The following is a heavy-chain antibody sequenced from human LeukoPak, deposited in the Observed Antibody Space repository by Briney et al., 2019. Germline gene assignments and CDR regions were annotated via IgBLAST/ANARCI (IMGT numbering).Heavy chain of an antibody. D-gene: IGHD3-10*01. CDR3: ANTYGSGSPFGAFDY. Sequence: ASVKVSCKASGYTFTGYYMHWVRQAPGQGLEWMGWINPNNGGTNYAQNFQGRVTMTRDTSISTAYMELSRLRSDDTAVYYCANTYGSGSPFGAFDYWGQGTLVTVSS. CDR1: GYTFTGYY. J-gene: IGHJ4*02. CDR2: INPNNGGT. V-gene: IGHV1-2*02.